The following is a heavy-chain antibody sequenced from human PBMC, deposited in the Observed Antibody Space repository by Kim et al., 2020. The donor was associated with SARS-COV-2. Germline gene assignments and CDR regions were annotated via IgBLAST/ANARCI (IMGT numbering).Heavy chain of an antibody. CDR1: GYTFTGYY. V-gene: IGHV1-2*04. CDR3: ARGPIVVVPADGSEKDIVVVVAATPAFDI. D-gene: IGHD2-15*01. J-gene: IGHJ3*02. Sequence: ASVKVSCKASGYTFTGYYMHWVRQAPGQGLEWMGWINPNSGGTNYAQKFQGWVTMTRDTSISTAYMELSRLRSDDTAVYYCARGPIVVVPADGSEKDIVVVVAATPAFDIWGQGTMVTVSS. CDR2: INPNSGGT.